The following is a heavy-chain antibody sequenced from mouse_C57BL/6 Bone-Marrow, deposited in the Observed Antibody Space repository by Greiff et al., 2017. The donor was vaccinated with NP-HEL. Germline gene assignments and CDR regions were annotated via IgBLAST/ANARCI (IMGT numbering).Heavy chain of an antibody. Sequence: QVQLQQPGAELVKPGASVKMSCKASGYTFTSYWITWVKQRPGQGLEWIGDIYPGSGSTNYNEKFKSKATLTVDTSPSTAYMQLSSLTSEDSAVYYCARHYDCLYYFDYWGQGTTLTVSS. J-gene: IGHJ2*01. D-gene: IGHD2-4*01. CDR3: ARHYDCLYYFDY. CDR1: GYTFTSYW. V-gene: IGHV1-55*01. CDR2: IYPGSGST.